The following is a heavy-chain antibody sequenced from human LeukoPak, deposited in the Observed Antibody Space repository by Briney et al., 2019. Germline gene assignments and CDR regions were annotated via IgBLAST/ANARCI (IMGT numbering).Heavy chain of an antibody. D-gene: IGHD5-12*01. Sequence: PSETLSLTCTVSGGSISSYYWSWIRRPPGKGLEWIGYIYYSGSTNYNPSLKSRVTISVDTSKNQFSLKLSSVTAADTAVYYCARVSGGYSGYEQRFDYWGQGTLVTVSS. CDR3: ARVSGGYSGYEQRFDY. V-gene: IGHV4-59*01. J-gene: IGHJ4*02. CDR1: GGSISSYY. CDR2: IYYSGST.